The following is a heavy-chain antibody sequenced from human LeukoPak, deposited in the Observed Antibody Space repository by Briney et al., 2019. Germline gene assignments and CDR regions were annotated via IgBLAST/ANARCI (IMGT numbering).Heavy chain of an antibody. CDR1: GFTFSSYA. CDR2: ISYDGSNK. V-gene: IGHV3-30*04. J-gene: IGHJ4*02. CDR3: ARDVDRNFDY. D-gene: IGHD3-22*01. Sequence: GRSLRLSCAASGFTFSSYAMHWVRQAPGKGLEWVAVISYDGSNKYYADSVKGRFTISRDNSKNTLYLQMNSLRAEDTAVYYCARDVDRNFDYWGQGTLVTVSS.